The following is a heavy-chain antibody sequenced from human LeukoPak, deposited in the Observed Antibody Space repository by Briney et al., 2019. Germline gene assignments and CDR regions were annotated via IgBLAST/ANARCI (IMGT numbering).Heavy chain of an antibody. D-gene: IGHD3-9*01. CDR3: AKDLSYGMDV. CDR1: GFTFTTYA. Sequence: PGGSLRLSCAASGFTFTTYAMAWVRQAPGKGLEWVSAISGSGGSTYYADSVKGRFTISRDNSKNTLYLQMKSLRAEDTALYYCAKDLSYGMDVWGQGTTVTVS. V-gene: IGHV3-23*01. CDR2: ISGSGGST. J-gene: IGHJ6*02.